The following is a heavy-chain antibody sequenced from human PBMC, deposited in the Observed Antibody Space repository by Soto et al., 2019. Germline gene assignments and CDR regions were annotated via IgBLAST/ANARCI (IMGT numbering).Heavy chain of an antibody. J-gene: IGHJ4*02. Sequence: PGGSLRLSCAASGFTFSSYAMSWVRQAPGKGLEWVSAISGSGGSTYYADSVKGRFTISRDNSKNTLYLQMNSLRAEDTAVYYCAKALPWAYGSRAWFAGPDYWGQGTLVTVSS. V-gene: IGHV3-23*01. D-gene: IGHD3-16*01. CDR1: GFTFSSYA. CDR2: ISGSGGST. CDR3: AKALPWAYGSRAWFAGPDY.